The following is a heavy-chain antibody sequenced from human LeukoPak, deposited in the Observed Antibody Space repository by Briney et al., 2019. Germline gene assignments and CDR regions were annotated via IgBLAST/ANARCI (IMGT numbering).Heavy chain of an antibody. CDR3: ARDPAGAGIYYNY. CDR1: GFTFSSYA. CDR2: ISGSGGST. J-gene: IGHJ4*02. D-gene: IGHD3-10*01. V-gene: IGHV3-23*01. Sequence: PGGSLRLSCAASGFTFSSYAMSWVRQAPGKGLEWVSAISGSGGSTYYADSVKGRFTISRDNAKNSLYLQMNSLRAEDTAVYYCARDPAGAGIYYNYWGQGTLVTVSS.